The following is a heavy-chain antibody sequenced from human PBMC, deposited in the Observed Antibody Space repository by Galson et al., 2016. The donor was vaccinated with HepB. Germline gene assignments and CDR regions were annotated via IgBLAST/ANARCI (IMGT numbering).Heavy chain of an antibody. D-gene: IGHD6-19*01. CDR1: GFTFDKYG. J-gene: IGHJ4*02. CDR3: AIDPSQWHDLLFGN. CDR2: ICGRCGDM. Sequence: SLRLSCAASGFTFDKYGMTWFRQAPGKGLEWVSTICGRCGDMDYADSAKGRFTISRDDSKNTLYLHMNSLRVEATAIYYCAIDPSQWHDLLFGNWAQGTLVTVSA. V-gene: IGHV3-23*01.